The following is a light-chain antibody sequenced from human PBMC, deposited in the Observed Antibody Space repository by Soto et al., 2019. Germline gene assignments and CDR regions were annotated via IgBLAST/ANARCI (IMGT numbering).Light chain of an antibody. Sequence: DIQMTQSPSTLSASVRDRVTITCRASQSISSSLAWYQQKPGKAPMLLIYKASTLQSGVPSRFSSSGSGTEFTLTISSLQPDDFATYYCQQYNTYSRTFGQGTKVEIK. V-gene: IGKV1-5*03. CDR1: QSISSS. CDR3: QQYNTYSRT. J-gene: IGKJ1*01. CDR2: KAS.